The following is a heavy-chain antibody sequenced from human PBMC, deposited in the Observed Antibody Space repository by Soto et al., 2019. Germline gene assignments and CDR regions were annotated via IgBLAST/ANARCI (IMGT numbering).Heavy chain of an antibody. V-gene: IGHV1-2*02. J-gene: IGHJ4*02. CDR1: GYSFTGYY. CDR3: ARGDYGTGGYPFPYFDY. Sequence: HEHLVQSGAEVKRPGASLKVSCKASGYSFTGYYIHWVRQAPGQGLEWMGWINPDSGATIYAQNFQGRVTLTSDTSISTASIDLTSLTSDDTAVYYCARGDYGTGGYPFPYFDYWGQGTLVIVSS. CDR2: INPDSGAT. D-gene: IGHD2-8*02.